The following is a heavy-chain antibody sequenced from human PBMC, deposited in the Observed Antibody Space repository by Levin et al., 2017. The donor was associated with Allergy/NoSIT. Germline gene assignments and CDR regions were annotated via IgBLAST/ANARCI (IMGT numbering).Heavy chain of an antibody. J-gene: IGHJ3*02. CDR3: ARDISIDIVGASPWGAFDI. CDR1: GFTFSSYA. V-gene: IGHV3-30-3*01. D-gene: IGHD1-26*01. CDR2: ISYDGSNK. Sequence: PGGSLRLSCAASGFTFSSYAMHWVRQAPGKGLEWVAVISYDGSNKYYADSVKGRFTISRDNSKNTLYLQMNSLRAEDTAVYYCARDISIDIVGASPWGAFDIWGQGTMVTVSS.